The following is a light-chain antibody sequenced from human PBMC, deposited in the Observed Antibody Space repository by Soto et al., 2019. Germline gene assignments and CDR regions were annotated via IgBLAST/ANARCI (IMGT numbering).Light chain of an antibody. CDR2: QAS. J-gene: IGKJ4*01. CDR3: QQADSFPLT. CDR1: QSISSW. V-gene: IGKV1-5*03. Sequence: DIQMTQSPSTLSASVGDRVTITCRASQSISSWLAWYQQRPGKAPRFLIYQASSLESGVPSRFSGSGYGTDFTLTISSLQPEDSATYYCQQADSFPLTFGGGTKVEI.